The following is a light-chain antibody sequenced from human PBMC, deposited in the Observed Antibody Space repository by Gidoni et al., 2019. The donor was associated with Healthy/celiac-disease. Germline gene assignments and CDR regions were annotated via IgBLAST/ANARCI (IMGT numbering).Light chain of an antibody. V-gene: IGKV1-27*01. CDR1: QGISNY. CDR3: QKYNSAPPT. J-gene: IGKJ1*01. CDR2: AAS. Sequence: DIQMTQSPSSLSASVGDRVTITCRASQGISNYLAWDQQKPGKVPKLLIYAASTLQSGVPSRFRGSGSGTDFTLTISSLQPEDVATYYCQKYNSAPPTFGQGTKVEIK.